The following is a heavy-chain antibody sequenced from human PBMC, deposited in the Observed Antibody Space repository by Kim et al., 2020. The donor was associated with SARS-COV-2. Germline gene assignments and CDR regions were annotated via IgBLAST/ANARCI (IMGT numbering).Heavy chain of an antibody. CDR2: IYYSGST. CDR1: GGSISSSSYY. Sequence: SETLSLTCTVSGGSISSSSYYWCWIRQPPGKGLEWIGSIYYSGSTYYNPSLKSRVTISVDTSKNQFSLKLSSVTAADTAVYYCASCSGYGEYYFDYWGQGTLVTVSS. D-gene: IGHD3-22*01. J-gene: IGHJ4*02. CDR3: ASCSGYGEYYFDY. V-gene: IGHV4-39*01.